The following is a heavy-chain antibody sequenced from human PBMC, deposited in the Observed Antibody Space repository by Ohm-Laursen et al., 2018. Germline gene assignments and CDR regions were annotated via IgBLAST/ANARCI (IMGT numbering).Heavy chain of an antibody. CDR1: GYSISSGYY. CDR3: ARALGGYPISYYYGMDV. J-gene: IGHJ6*02. Sequence: SDTLSLTCTVSGYSISSGYYWGWIRQPPGKGLEWIGYIYYSGSTNYNPSLKSRVTISVDTSKNQFSLKLSSVTAADTAVYYCARALGGYPISYYYGMDVWGQGTTVTVSS. D-gene: IGHD7-27*01. CDR2: IYYSGST. V-gene: IGHV4-61*01.